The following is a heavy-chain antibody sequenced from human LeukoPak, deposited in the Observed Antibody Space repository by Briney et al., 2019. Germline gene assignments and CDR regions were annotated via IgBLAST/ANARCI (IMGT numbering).Heavy chain of an antibody. CDR2: ISGSGGST. CDR3: ARDYPPY. CDR1: GFTFSSYA. V-gene: IGHV3-23*01. J-gene: IGHJ4*02. Sequence: GGSLRLSCAASGFTFSSYAMSWVRQAPGKGLEWVSAISGSGGSTYYADSAKGRFTISRDNAKNTLYLQMNSLSAEDTALYFCARDYPPYLGQGTLVTVSA.